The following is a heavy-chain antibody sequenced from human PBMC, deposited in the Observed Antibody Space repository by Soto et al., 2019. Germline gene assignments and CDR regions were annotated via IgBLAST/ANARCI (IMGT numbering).Heavy chain of an antibody. CDR2: ISGSGGST. D-gene: IGHD3-3*01. J-gene: IGHJ4*02. V-gene: IGHV3-23*01. CDR1: GFTFSSYA. Sequence: EVKLLESGGGLVQPGGSLRLSCAASGFTFSSYAMSWVRQAPGKGLEWVSAISGSGGSTYYADSVKGRFTISRDNSKNTLYLQMNSLGAEDTAVDYCAKSKPPLRGIFGSSYFDYWGQGTLVTVSS. CDR3: AKSKPPLRGIFGSSYFDY.